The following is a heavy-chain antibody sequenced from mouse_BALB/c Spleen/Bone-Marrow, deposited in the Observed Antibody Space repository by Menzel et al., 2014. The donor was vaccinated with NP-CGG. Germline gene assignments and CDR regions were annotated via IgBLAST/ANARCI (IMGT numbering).Heavy chain of an antibody. Sequence: VQVVESASELARPGASVRLSCRASGYTFTGYTMQWVKQRPGQGLEWIGYIVPRSGYTDYNQKFKDKTTLTADKSSNTAYMQLSRLTSEDSAVYYCAREDITTAYLDYWGQGTTLTVSS. J-gene: IGHJ2*01. V-gene: IGHV1-4*02. D-gene: IGHD1-2*01. CDR2: IVPRSGYT. CDR1: GYTFTGYT. CDR3: AREDITTAYLDY.